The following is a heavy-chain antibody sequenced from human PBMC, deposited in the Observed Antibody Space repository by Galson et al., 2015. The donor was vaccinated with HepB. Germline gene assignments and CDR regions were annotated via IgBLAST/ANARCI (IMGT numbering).Heavy chain of an antibody. CDR1: GFTFSSNE. Sequence: SLRLSCAASGFTFSSNEMNWVRQAPGKGLEWISYISSSGNTVYYADSVKGRFTISRDNAKNSLFLQMSSLRAEDTGVYYCAGILRYFDWLIEVDSWGQGTLVTVSS. V-gene: IGHV3-48*03. J-gene: IGHJ5*01. CDR2: ISSSGNTV. CDR3: AGILRYFDWLIEVDS. D-gene: IGHD3-9*01.